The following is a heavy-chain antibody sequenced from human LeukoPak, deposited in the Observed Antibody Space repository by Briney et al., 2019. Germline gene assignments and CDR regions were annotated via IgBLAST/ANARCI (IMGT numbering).Heavy chain of an antibody. J-gene: IGHJ5*02. CDR1: GGTFSSYA. Sequence: ASVKVSCKASGGTFSSYAISWVRQAPGQGLEWMGWMNPNSGNTGYAQKFQGRVTMTRNTSISTAYMELSSLRSEDTAVYYCARRDGYGGYDYDAWGQGTLVTVSS. D-gene: IGHD5-12*01. CDR2: MNPNSGNT. V-gene: IGHV1-8*02. CDR3: ARRDGYGGYDYDA.